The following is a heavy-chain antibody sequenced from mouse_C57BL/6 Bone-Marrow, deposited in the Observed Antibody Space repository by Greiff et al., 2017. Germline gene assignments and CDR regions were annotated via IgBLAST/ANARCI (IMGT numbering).Heavy chain of an antibody. CDR2: ISDGGSYT. Sequence: EVTLVESGGGLVKPGGSLKLSCAASGFTFSSYAMSWVRQTPEKRLEWVATISDGGSYTYYPDNVKGRFTISRDNAKNNLYLQMSHLKAEDTAMYYCASDYYGGSLAYWGQGTLVTVSA. D-gene: IGHD1-1*01. V-gene: IGHV5-4*03. CDR3: ASDYYGGSLAY. CDR1: GFTFSSYA. J-gene: IGHJ3*01.